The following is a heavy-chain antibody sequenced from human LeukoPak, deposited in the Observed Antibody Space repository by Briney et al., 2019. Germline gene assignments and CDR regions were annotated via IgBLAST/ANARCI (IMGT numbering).Heavy chain of an antibody. V-gene: IGHV1-8*01. CDR3: ARTRLAYCGGDCYSGTNFDY. CDR2: MNPNSGNT. D-gene: IGHD2-21*02. J-gene: IGHJ4*02. CDR1: GYTFTSYD. Sequence: ASVKVSCKASGYTFTSYDINWVRQATGQGLEWMGWMNPNSGNTGYAQKFQGRVTITRNTSISTAYMELSSLRSEDTAVYYCARTRLAYCGGDCYSGTNFDYWGQGTLVTVSS.